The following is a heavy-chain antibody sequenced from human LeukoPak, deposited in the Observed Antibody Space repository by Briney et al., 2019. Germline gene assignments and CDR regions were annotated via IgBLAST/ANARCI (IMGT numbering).Heavy chain of an antibody. Sequence: SVKVSCKASGGTFSSYAISWVRQAPGQGLEWMGGIIPIFGTANYAQKFQGRVTITADEPTSTAYMELSSLRSEDTAVYYCARDVIVVVPAALNWFDPWGQGTLVTVSS. D-gene: IGHD2-2*01. CDR2: IIPIFGTA. J-gene: IGHJ5*02. V-gene: IGHV1-69*13. CDR1: GGTFSSYA. CDR3: ARDVIVVVPAALNWFDP.